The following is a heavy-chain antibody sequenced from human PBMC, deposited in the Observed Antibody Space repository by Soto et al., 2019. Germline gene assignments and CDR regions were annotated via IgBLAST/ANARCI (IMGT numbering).Heavy chain of an antibody. D-gene: IGHD6-19*01. CDR3: ARALQTYTSGPLGF. V-gene: IGHV3-48*01. J-gene: IGHJ4*02. CDR2: IGTSTSTT. Sequence: EVQLVESGGGLVQPGGSLRLSCAASGFTFSSYSIHWVRQAPEKGLEWVSYIGTSTSTTYYADSVKGRFTISRDNAKNSLFLQMNSLSAEDTAVYYCARALQTYTSGPLGFWGQGTRVTVSS. CDR1: GFTFSSYS.